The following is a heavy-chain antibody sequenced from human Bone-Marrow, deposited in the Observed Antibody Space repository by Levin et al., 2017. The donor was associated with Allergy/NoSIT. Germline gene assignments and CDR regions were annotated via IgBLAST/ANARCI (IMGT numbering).Heavy chain of an antibody. CDR2: TSDDGSNT. D-gene: IGHD4-17*01. Sequence: PGGSLRLSCEASGFTFSSYVMHWVRQAPGKGLEWVADTSDDGSNTYYAGSVKGRFTISRDNAKNMLYLQMTSLRVEDTAVYYCAREAMGDDYRDSETSDPGAGYFDHWGQGTLVTVS. CDR3: AREAMGDDYRDSETSDPGAGYFDH. CDR1: GFTFSSYV. V-gene: IGHV3-30-3*01. J-gene: IGHJ4*02.